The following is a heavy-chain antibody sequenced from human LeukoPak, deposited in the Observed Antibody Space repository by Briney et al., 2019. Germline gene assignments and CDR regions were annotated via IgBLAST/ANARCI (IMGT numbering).Heavy chain of an antibody. CDR2: INHSGST. CDR1: GGSFSGYY. D-gene: IGHD3-3*01. J-gene: IGHJ3*02. CDR3: ARSGITIFGVVPFDI. V-gene: IGHV4-34*01. Sequence: SETLSLTCAVYGGSFSGYYWSWIRQPPGKGLEWIGEINHSGSTNYNPSLKSRVTISVDTSKNQFSLKLSSVTAADTAVYYCARSGITIFGVVPFDIWGQGTMVTVSS.